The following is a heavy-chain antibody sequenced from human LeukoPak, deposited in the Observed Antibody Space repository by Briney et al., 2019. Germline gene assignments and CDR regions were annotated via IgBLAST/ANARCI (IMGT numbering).Heavy chain of an antibody. CDR2: INPNSGGT. CDR1: GYTFTGYY. V-gene: IGHV1-2*04. J-gene: IGHJ6*02. D-gene: IGHD6-13*01. CDR3: ARDLYSSSFSYYYYYGMDV. Sequence: ASVKVSCKASGYTFTGYYMHWVRQAPGQGLEWMGWINPNSGGTNYAQKFQGWVTMTRDTSISTAYMELSRLRSDDTAVYYCARDLYSSSFSYYYYYGMDVWGQGTTVTVSS.